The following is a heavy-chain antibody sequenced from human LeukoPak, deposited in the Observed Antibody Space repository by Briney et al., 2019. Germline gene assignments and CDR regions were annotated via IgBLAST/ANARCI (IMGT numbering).Heavy chain of an antibody. Sequence: SDTLSLTCAVSGGSFSGYWWTWIRQPPGKGLEWIGEINHSGSTNYNASLRSRVAISVDTSKNQFSLKLNSLTAADTGVYYCARGTMTTVTYYFDYWGQGTLVTVSS. J-gene: IGHJ4*02. CDR2: INHSGST. CDR3: ARGTMTTVTYYFDY. CDR1: GGSFSGYW. D-gene: IGHD4-17*01. V-gene: IGHV4-34*01.